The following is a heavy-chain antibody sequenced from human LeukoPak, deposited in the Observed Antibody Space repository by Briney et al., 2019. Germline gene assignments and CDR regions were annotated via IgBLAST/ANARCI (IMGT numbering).Heavy chain of an antibody. Sequence: GGSLRHSCAASGFTFSSYEVNWVRQAPGKGLEWVSYISSSGSTIYYADSVKGRFTISRDNAKNSLYLQMNSLRAEDTAVYYCAREITIFGVVIDTYYYYGMDVWGQGTTVTVSS. D-gene: IGHD3-3*01. CDR2: ISSSGSTI. V-gene: IGHV3-48*03. CDR3: AREITIFGVVIDTYYYYGMDV. J-gene: IGHJ6*02. CDR1: GFTFSSYE.